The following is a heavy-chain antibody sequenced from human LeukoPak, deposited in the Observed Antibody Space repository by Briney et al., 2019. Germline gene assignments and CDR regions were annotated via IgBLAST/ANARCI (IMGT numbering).Heavy chain of an antibody. J-gene: IGHJ4*02. CDR3: ARVFSQWLVGYYFDY. Sequence: GASVTVSCKASGGTFSSYAISWVRQAPGQGLEWMGGIIPIFGTANYAQKFQGRVTITADESTSTAYMELSSLRSEDTAVYYCARVFSQWLVGYYFDYWGQGTLVTVSS. CDR1: GGTFSSYA. V-gene: IGHV1-69*13. CDR2: IIPIFGTA. D-gene: IGHD6-19*01.